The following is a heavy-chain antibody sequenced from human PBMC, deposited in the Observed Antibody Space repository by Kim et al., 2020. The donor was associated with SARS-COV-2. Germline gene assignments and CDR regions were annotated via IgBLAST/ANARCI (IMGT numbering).Heavy chain of an antibody. V-gene: IGHV3-48*03. CDR1: GFTFSSHR. CDR3: AREYIDLYHAFDL. Sequence: GGSLRLSCAASGFTFSSHRMNWVRQAPGKGLEWISCIFDGGSPTHYADSVEGRFTISRDDAKNSLYLQMNSLRAEDTGVYYCAREYIDLYHAFDLWGQG. J-gene: IGHJ4*02. CDR2: IFDGGSPT. D-gene: IGHD3-16*01.